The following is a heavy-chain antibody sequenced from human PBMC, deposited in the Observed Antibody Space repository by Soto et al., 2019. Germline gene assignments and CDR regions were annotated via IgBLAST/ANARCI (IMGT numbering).Heavy chain of an antibody. CDR1: GFTFSSYA. CDR3: AKVGTGEEAMGDAFDI. D-gene: IGHD3-16*01. Sequence: GGSLRLSCAASGFTFSSYAMSWVRQAPGKGLEWVSAISGSGGSTYYADSVKGRFTISRDNSKNTLYLQMNSLRAEDMAVYYWAKVGTGEEAMGDAFDIWGQGTMVTVSS. J-gene: IGHJ3*02. CDR2: ISGSGGST. V-gene: IGHV3-23*01.